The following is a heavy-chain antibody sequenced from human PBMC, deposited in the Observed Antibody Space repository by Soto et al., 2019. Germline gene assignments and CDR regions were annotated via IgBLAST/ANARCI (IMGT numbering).Heavy chain of an antibody. CDR2: LSGNGGST. D-gene: IGHD3-9*01. CDR3: AKDMYYGILTGSSPDY. J-gene: IGHJ4*02. CDR1: GFTFSSYA. Sequence: GGSLRLSCSASGFTFSSYAMHWVRQTPGKGLEYVSALSGNGGSTYYANSVKGRFTISRDNSKNTLYLQMGSLRAEDMAVYYCAKDMYYGILTGSSPDYWGQGTLVTLSS. V-gene: IGHV3-64*01.